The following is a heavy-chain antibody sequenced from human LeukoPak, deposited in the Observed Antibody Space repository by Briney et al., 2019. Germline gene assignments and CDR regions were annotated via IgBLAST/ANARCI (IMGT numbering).Heavy chain of an antibody. V-gene: IGHV3-66*01. D-gene: IGHD1-1*01. CDR3: ARDWNGDYAFEN. CDR1: GITVSYNY. CDR2: IDSGGST. Sequence: GGSLRLSCEVSGITVSYNYMNWVRQAPGKGLEWVSVIDSGGSTYYADSVKGRFTASRDISRNTVFLQMTGLRAEDTAIYYCARDWNGDYAFENWGQGTLVIVSS. J-gene: IGHJ4*02.